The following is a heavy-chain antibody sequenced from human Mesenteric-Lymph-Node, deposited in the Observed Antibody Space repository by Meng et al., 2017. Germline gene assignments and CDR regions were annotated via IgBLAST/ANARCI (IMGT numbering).Heavy chain of an antibody. Sequence: GESLKISCAASGFTFSDYYMSWIRQAPGKGLEWVSYISSSGSTIYYADSVKGRFTISRDNAKNSLYLQMNSLRAEDTAVYYCARVDIVVVVAATTVDYWGQGTLVTVSS. CDR2: ISSSGSTI. J-gene: IGHJ4*02. CDR1: GFTFSDYY. V-gene: IGHV3-11*01. D-gene: IGHD2-15*01. CDR3: ARVDIVVVVAATTVDY.